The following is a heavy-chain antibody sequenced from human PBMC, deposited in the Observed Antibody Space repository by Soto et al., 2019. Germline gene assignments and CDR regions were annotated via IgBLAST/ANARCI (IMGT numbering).Heavy chain of an antibody. D-gene: IGHD2-2*01. V-gene: IGHV3-23*01. CDR2: ISGSGGST. CDR3: AKDDIPIVVVPAAMRLEGRPIDY. CDR1: GFTFSSYA. J-gene: IGHJ4*02. Sequence: GGSLRLSCAASGFTFSSYAMSWVRQAPGKGLEWVSAISGSGGSTYYADSVKGRFTISRDNSKNTLYLQMNSLRAEDTAVYYCAKDDIPIVVVPAAMRLEGRPIDYWGQGTLVTVSS.